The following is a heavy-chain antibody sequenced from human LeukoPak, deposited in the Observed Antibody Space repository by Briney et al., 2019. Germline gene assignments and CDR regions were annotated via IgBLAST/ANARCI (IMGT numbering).Heavy chain of an antibody. CDR1: GFTFSSYS. J-gene: IGHJ4*02. CDR2: ISSSSSTI. Sequence: GGSLRLSCAASGFTFSSYSMNWVRQAPGKGLEWVSYISSSSSTIYYADSVKGRFTISRDNAKTSLYLQMNSLRAEDTAVYYCARDCGGDCYSLGFDYWGQGTLVTVSS. CDR3: ARDCGGDCYSLGFDY. D-gene: IGHD2-21*02. V-gene: IGHV3-48*01.